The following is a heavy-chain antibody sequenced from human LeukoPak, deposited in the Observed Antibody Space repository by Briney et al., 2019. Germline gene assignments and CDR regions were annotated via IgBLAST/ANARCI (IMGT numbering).Heavy chain of an antibody. CDR3: ARGYRGS. CDR1: GGSISSSSYY. J-gene: IGHJ5*02. D-gene: IGHD1-26*01. Sequence: SETLSLTCTVSGGSISSSSYYWGWIRQPPGKGLEWIGSIYHSGSTYYNPSLKSRVTISVDRSKNQFSLKLSSVTAADTAVYYCARGYRGSWGQGTLVTVSS. V-gene: IGHV4-39*07. CDR2: IYHSGST.